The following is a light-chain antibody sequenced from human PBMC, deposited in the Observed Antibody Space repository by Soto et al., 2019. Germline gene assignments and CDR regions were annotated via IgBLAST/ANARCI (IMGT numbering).Light chain of an antibody. CDR2: GNS. CDR3: QSYDSSLSAWV. CDR1: SSNIGAGYD. Sequence: QSVQTQPPSVSGAPGQRVTISCTGSSSNIGAGYDVHWYQQLPGTAPKLLIYGNSNRPSGVPDRFSGSKSGTSASLAITGLQAEDEADYYCQSYDSSLSAWVFGGGTKLTVL. J-gene: IGLJ3*02. V-gene: IGLV1-40*01.